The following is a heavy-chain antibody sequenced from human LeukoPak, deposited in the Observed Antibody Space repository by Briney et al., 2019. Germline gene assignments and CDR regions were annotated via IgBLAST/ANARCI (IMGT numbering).Heavy chain of an antibody. CDR3: ARHYNSPVITWLDP. V-gene: IGHV1-18*01. J-gene: IGHJ5*02. CDR1: GFIFKTYG. Sequence: ASVKVSCKASGFIFKTYGISWVRQAPGQGLEWMGWISPDNGNAHSAPKFQGRVTLTTNTSTTTAYMELSSLRSDDTAVYYCARHYNSPVITWLDPWGQGTLVTVAS. D-gene: IGHD3-22*01. CDR2: ISPDNGNA.